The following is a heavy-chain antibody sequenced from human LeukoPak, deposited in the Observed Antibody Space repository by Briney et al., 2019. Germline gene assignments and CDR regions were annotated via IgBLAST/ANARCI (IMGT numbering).Heavy chain of an antibody. CDR1: GYTFTGYY. J-gene: IGHJ3*02. CDR2: INPNSGGT. CDR3: ARDAVGATIHDAFDI. V-gene: IGHV1-2*04. D-gene: IGHD1-26*01. Sequence: GASVKVSCKASGYTFTGYYMHWVRQAPGQGLEWMGWINPNSGGTNYAQKFQGWVTMTRDTSISTAYMELSRLRSDDTAVYYCARDAVGATIHDAFDIWGQGTMVTVSS.